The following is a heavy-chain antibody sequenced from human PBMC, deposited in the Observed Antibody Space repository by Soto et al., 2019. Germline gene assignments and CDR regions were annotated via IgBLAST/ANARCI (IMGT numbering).Heavy chain of an antibody. CDR1: GFTFSDHY. J-gene: IGHJ4*02. D-gene: IGHD6-19*01. CDR3: ARLPMGAVATYPTRDY. Sequence: PGGSLRLSCAASGFTFSDHYMDWVRQAPGKGLEWVSSISSSSSYIYYADSVKGRFTISRDNAKNSLYLQMNSLRAEDTAVYYCARLPMGAVATYPTRDYWGQGTLVTVSS. CDR2: ISSSSSYI. V-gene: IGHV3-21*01.